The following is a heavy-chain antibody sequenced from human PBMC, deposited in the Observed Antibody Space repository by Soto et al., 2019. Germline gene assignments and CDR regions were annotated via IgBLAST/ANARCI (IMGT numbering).Heavy chain of an antibody. J-gene: IGHJ6*02. Sequence: EEQLLESGGGLVQPGGSRRLSCAASGFIFSSYAMNWVRQAPGKGLEWVSGISGSATKTSYAESVKGRFTISRDNSKNTLYLQINSLRAEDAAVYYCAKGHSDSSWSDYDGMDVWGQGTTVTVSS. CDR2: ISGSATKT. V-gene: IGHV3-23*01. CDR3: AKGHSDSSWSDYDGMDV. CDR1: GFIFSSYA. D-gene: IGHD6-6*01.